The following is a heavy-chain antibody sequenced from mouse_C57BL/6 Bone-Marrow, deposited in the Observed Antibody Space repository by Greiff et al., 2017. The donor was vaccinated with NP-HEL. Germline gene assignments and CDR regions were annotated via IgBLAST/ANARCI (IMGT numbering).Heavy chain of an antibody. CDR2: IYPGDGDT. V-gene: IGHV1-80*01. Sequence: QVQLQQSGAELVKPGASVKISCKASGYAFSSYWMNWVKQRPGKGLEWIGQIYPGDGDTNYNGKFKGKATLTADQSSSTAYMQLSSLASEDSAVYCCARSDYWGFAYWGQGTLVTVSA. D-gene: IGHD2-13*01. CDR1: GYAFSSYW. J-gene: IGHJ3*01. CDR3: ARSDYWGFAY.